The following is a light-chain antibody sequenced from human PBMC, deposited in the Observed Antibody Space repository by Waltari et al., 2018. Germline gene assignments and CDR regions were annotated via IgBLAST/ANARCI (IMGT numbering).Light chain of an antibody. Sequence: QSGLTQPPSVSGAPGQRVTIPCTGSGSNIGAGYDVNWYRQLPGKAPTLLIYGTNTRPLGVPDRFFGSQSGTSASLAIVGLQADDEADYYCQSYDTSLSVVFGGGTKLTVL. V-gene: IGLV1-40*01. CDR3: QSYDTSLSVV. CDR2: GTN. J-gene: IGLJ2*01. CDR1: GSNIGAGYD.